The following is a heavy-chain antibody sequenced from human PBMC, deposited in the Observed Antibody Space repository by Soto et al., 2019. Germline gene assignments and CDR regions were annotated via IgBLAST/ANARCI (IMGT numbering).Heavy chain of an antibody. CDR3: ARGNQYYYGSGSYYNNWFDP. Sequence: SETLSLTCAVYGGSFSGYYWSGIRQPPGKGLEWIGEINHSGSTNYNPSLKSRVTISVDTSKNQFSLKLSSVTAADTAVYYCARGNQYYYGSGSYYNNWFDPWGQGTLVTVSS. CDR1: GGSFSGYY. V-gene: IGHV4-34*01. J-gene: IGHJ5*02. D-gene: IGHD3-10*01. CDR2: INHSGST.